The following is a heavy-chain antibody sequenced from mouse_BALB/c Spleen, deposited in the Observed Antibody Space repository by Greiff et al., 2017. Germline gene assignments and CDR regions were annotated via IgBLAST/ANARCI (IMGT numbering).Heavy chain of an antibody. CDR3: ARRDYDGYYAMDY. CDR2: INPSNGRT. V-gene: IGHV1S81*02. J-gene: IGHJ4*01. Sequence: VQLQQPGAELVKPGASVKLSCKASGYTFTSYWMHWVKQRPGQGLEWIGEINPSNGRTNYNEKFKSKATLTVDKSSSTAYMQLSSLTSEDSAVYYCARRDYDGYYAMDYWGQGTAGTVSS. D-gene: IGHD2-3*01. CDR1: GYTFTSYW.